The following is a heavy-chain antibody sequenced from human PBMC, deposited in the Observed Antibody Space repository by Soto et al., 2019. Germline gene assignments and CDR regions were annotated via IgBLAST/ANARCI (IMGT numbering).Heavy chain of an antibody. CDR3: ARANYVWGSYRVKDYFDS. CDR2: ISAYNGNT. Sequence: QVQLVQSGAEVKKPGASVKVSCKASGYTFTSYGISWVRQAPGQGLEWMGWISAYNGNTNYAQKLQGRVTMTTDTSTSTAYMELRSLRSDDTAVYYCARANYVWGSYRVKDYFDSWGQGTLVTVSS. CDR1: GYTFTSYG. J-gene: IGHJ4*02. D-gene: IGHD3-16*02. V-gene: IGHV1-18*04.